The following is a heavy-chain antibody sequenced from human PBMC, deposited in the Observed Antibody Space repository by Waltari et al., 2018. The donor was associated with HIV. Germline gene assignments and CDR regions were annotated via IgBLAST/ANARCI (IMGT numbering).Heavy chain of an antibody. CDR3: ARGCSGGSCHARCMDV. J-gene: IGHJ6*02. CDR2: IIHSGST. CDR1: GGSFSGYY. D-gene: IGHD2-15*01. V-gene: IGHV4-34*01. Sequence: QVQLQQWGAGLLKPSETLSLTCAVYGGSFSGYYWSWIRQPPGRGLEWIGEIIHSGSTNYNPSLKGRVTISVDTSKNQSSLKLSSVTAADTAVYYCARGCSGGSCHARCMDVWGQGTTVTVSS.